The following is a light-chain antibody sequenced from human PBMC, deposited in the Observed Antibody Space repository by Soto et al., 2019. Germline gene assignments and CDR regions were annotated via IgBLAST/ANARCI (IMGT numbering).Light chain of an antibody. CDR3: QQYGSSPYT. V-gene: IGKV3-20*01. CDR2: GAS. CDR1: QTVSNSF. Sequence: EIVLTQSPGTLSLSPGERATLNCRASQTVSNSFLAWYRHKPGQAPTLLIYGASSRATGIPARFSGSGSGTDFTLIISRLEPEDFAVYYCQQYGSSPYTVGQGTKLEIK. J-gene: IGKJ2*01.